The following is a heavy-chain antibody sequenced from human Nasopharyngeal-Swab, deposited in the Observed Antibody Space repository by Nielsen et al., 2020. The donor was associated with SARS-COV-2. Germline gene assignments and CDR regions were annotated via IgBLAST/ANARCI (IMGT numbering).Heavy chain of an antibody. CDR1: GFIFSSNY. D-gene: IGHD5-24*01. J-gene: IGHJ4*02. V-gene: IGHV3-53*01. CDR3: ARVLDGYNGFDY. Sequence: GESLKISCAASGFIFSSNYMSWVRQAPGKGLEWVSIIYPGGSTYYADSVKGRFTISRDSSWNTLYLQMNSLTAEDTAVYYCARVLDGYNGFDYWGQGTLVTVSS. CDR2: IYPGGST.